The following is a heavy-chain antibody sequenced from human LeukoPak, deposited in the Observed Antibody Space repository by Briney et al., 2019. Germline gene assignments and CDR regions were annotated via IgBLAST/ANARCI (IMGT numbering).Heavy chain of an antibody. J-gene: IGHJ4*02. CDR3: VRRHDY. CDR1: GFDVNDNF. CDR2: IYASGGA. Sequence: GGSLRLSCVASGFDVNDNFMLWIRQTPGQGLEWISIIYASGGAFHSESVKGRFSAFRDTSKNTIFLQMNNLRAADTAMYYCVRRHDYWGQGTLVTVSS. V-gene: IGHV3-53*01.